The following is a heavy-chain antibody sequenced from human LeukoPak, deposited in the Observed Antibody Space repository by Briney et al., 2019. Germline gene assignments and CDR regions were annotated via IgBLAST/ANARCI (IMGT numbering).Heavy chain of an antibody. J-gene: IGHJ4*02. CDR1: GFTFSSYW. CDR2: IKNDGSEK. V-gene: IGHV3-7*01. CDR3: TRDSGLTGYDLLDY. D-gene: IGHD5-12*01. Sequence: PGGSLRPSCAASGFTFSSYWMSWVRQAPGKGLEWVANIKNDGSEKYYVDSVKGRFTISRDSAENSLFLQMNSLRVEDTAIYYCTRDSGLTGYDLLDYWGQGTLVTVSS.